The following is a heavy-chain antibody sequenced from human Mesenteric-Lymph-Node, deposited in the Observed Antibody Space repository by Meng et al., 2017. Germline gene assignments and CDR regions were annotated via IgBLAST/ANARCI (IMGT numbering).Heavy chain of an antibody. J-gene: IGHJ6*02. Sequence: GESLKISCAASGFTFSSYSMNWVRQAPGKGLEWVSSISSSSSYIYYADSVKGRFTISRDNAKNSLYLQMNSLRAEDTAVYYCARGPEYCSSTSCYGTLGYGMDVWGQGTTVTVSS. CDR2: ISSSSSYI. CDR3: ARGPEYCSSTSCYGTLGYGMDV. D-gene: IGHD2-2*01. V-gene: IGHV3-21*01. CDR1: GFTFSSYS.